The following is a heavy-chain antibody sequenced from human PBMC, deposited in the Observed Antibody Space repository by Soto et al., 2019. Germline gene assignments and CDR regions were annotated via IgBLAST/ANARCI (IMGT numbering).Heavy chain of an antibody. J-gene: IGHJ5*02. CDR3: ARGVGSGSYYNQYNWFDP. D-gene: IGHD3-10*01. V-gene: IGHV1-18*01. CDR2: ISAYNGNT. Sequence: ASVKVSCKASGYTFTNYGISWVRQAPGQGLEWMGWISAYNGNTKYAQKLQGRVTMTTDTSTSTAHMELRSLRSDDTAVYYCARGVGSGSYYNQYNWFDPWGQGTLVTVSS. CDR1: GYTFTNYG.